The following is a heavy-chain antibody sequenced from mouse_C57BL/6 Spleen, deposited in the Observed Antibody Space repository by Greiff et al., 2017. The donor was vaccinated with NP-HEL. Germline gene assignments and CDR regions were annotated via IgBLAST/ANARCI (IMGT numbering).Heavy chain of an antibody. D-gene: IGHD2-3*01. CDR3: ARLIDGYHYGAY. J-gene: IGHJ3*01. CDR2: IYPGSGST. CDR1: GYTFTSYW. Sequence: QVQLQQPGAELVKPGASVKMSCKASGYTFTSYWITWVKQRPGQGLEWIGDIYPGSGSTNYNEKFKSKATLTVDTSSSTAYMQLSSLTSEDSAVYYCARLIDGYHYGAYWGQGTLVTVSA. V-gene: IGHV1-55*01.